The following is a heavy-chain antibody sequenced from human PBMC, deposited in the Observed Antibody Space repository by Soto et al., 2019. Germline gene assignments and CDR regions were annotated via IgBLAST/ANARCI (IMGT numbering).Heavy chain of an antibody. Sequence: QVQLQESGPGLVKPSETLSLTCTVSGGSISSYYWSWIRQPPGKGLEWIGYIYYSGSTNYNPSLKSRVTISVDTSKNQFSPKLSSVTAADPAVYYFARTKGQWPVGYYYSYMDVWGKGTTVTGSS. CDR1: GGSISSYY. V-gene: IGHV4-59*08. J-gene: IGHJ6*03. D-gene: IGHD6-19*01. CDR2: IYYSGST. CDR3: ARTKGQWPVGYYYSYMDV.